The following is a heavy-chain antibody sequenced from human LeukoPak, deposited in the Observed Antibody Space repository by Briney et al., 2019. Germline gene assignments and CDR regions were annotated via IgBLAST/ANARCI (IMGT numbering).Heavy chain of an antibody. CDR1: GFTFSSYR. J-gene: IGHJ4*02. Sequence: GGSLRLSCAASGFTFSSYRMSWVRQAPGKGLEWVANIKQDGSEKYYVDSVKGRFTISRDNAKNSLYLQMNSLRAEDTAVYYCARGKVSTYFDYWGQGTLVTVSS. V-gene: IGHV3-7*01. CDR3: ARGKVSTYFDY. CDR2: IKQDGSEK. D-gene: IGHD5/OR15-5a*01.